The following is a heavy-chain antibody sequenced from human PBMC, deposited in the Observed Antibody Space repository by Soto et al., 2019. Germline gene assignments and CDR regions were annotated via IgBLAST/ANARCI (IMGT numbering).Heavy chain of an antibody. Sequence: SETLSLTCTVSGTSLNTSYWAWLRLPPGKGPEWIGYVYYAGATNYNPSLESRVTISPDTSRNQFSLKLRSVTAADTAVYYCARVMGDWGTYYYYYGMDVRGQGTSVTVSS. V-gene: IGHV4-59*01. CDR3: ARVMGDWGTYYYYYGMDV. D-gene: IGHD3-16*01. J-gene: IGHJ6*02. CDR1: GTSLNTSY. CDR2: VYYAGAT.